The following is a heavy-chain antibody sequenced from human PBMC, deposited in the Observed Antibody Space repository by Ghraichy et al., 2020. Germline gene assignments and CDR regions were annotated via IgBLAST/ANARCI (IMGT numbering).Heavy chain of an antibody. J-gene: IGHJ4*02. CDR1: GFTFSSYS. CDR3: ARASYDFRSEFDY. D-gene: IGHD3-3*01. Sequence: GGSLRLSCAASGFTFSSYSMNWVRQAPGKGLEWVSYISSSSSTIYYADSVKGRFTISRDNAKNSLYLQMNSLRAEDTAVYYCARASYDFRSEFDYWGQGTLVTVSS. CDR2: ISSSSSTI. V-gene: IGHV3-48*04.